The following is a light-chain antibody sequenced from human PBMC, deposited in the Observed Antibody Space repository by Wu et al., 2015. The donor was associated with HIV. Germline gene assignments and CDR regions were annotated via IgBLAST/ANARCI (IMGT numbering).Light chain of an antibody. CDR3: QLYGTSPQVT. J-gene: IGKJ4*01. V-gene: IGKV3-11*01. CDR2: DAS. CDR1: QSIRTY. Sequence: IVLTQSPATLSLSRGERVALSCRASQSIRTYLAWYQQKPGQAPRLLIYDASKRATGIPARFSGSGSGTDFNLTISSLEPEDFAVYYCQLYGTSPQVTFGGGTKVEIK.